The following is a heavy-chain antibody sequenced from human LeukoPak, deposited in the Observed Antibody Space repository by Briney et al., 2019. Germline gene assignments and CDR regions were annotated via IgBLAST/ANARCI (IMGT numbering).Heavy chain of an antibody. J-gene: IGHJ4*02. CDR2: IYYSGST. V-gene: IGHV4-39*07. CDR1: GGSISSSSYY. CDR3: ARDLAPYYDILTGPYDY. Sequence: PSETLSLTCTVSGGSISSSSYYWGWIRQPPGKGLEWIGSIYYSGSTYYNPSLKSRVTISVDTSKNQFSLKLSSVTAAGTAVYYCARDLAPYYDILTGPYDYWGQGTLVTVSS. D-gene: IGHD3-9*01.